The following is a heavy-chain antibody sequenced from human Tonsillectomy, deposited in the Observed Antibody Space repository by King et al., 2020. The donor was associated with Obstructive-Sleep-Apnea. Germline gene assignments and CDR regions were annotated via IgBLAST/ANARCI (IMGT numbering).Heavy chain of an antibody. CDR3: AGIYTYGSAYHGLDV. J-gene: IGHJ6*02. CDR1: GGSISSYY. Sequence: VQLQESGPGLVKPSETLSLTCTVSGGSISSYYWSWIRQPPGKGLEWIGDIYYSGTTNYNPSLKSRVTISVDTSKNQFSLKLSSVTAADTAVYYCAGIYTYGSAYHGLDVWGQGTTVTVSS. D-gene: IGHD5-18*01. V-gene: IGHV4-59*01. CDR2: IYYSGTT.